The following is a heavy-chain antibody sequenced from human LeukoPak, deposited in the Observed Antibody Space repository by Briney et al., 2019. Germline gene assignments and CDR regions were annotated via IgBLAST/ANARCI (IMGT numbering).Heavy chain of an antibody. CDR2: MYSSGST. CDR1: GGSINSYY. Sequence: SETLSLTCTVSGGSINSYYWTWIRQSAGKGLEWIGRMYSSGSTNYNPSLKSRVSMSVNTSKNQFSVKLTSVTAADTAVYYCARGGKATVVTMWGQGILVTVSS. V-gene: IGHV4-4*07. CDR3: ARGGKATVVTM. J-gene: IGHJ4*02. D-gene: IGHD4-23*01.